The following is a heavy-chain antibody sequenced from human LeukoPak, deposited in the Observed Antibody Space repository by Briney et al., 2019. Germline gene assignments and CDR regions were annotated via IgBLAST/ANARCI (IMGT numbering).Heavy chain of an antibody. J-gene: IGHJ4*02. CDR1: GFTFSSYA. CDR3: ARAYQLPIY. CDR2: ISSNGGST. Sequence: GGSLRLSCAASGFTFSSYAMHWVRQAPGKGLEYVSAISSNGGSTYYANSVKGRFTISGDNSKNTLYLQMGSLRAEDMAVYYCARAYQLPIYWGQGTLVTVSS. V-gene: IGHV3-64*01. D-gene: IGHD2-2*01.